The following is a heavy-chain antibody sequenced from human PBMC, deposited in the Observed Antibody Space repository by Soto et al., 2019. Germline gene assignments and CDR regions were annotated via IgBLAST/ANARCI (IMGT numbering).Heavy chain of an antibody. J-gene: IGHJ6*02. D-gene: IGHD6-6*01. CDR3: ASGPIAARLGYYYYGMDV. CDR1: GGSISSGDYY. CDR2: IYYSGST. V-gene: IGHV4-30-4*01. Sequence: SETLSLTCTVSGGSISSGDYYWSWIRQPPGKGLEWIGYIYYSGSTYYNPSLKSRVTISVDTSKNQFSLKLSSVTAADTAVYYCASGPIAARLGYYYYGMDVWGQGTTVTVSS.